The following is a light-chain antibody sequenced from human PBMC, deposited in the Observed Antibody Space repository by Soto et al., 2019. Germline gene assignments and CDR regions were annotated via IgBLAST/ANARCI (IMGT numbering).Light chain of an antibody. Sequence: DIQMTQSPSSLSASVGDRVTISCQASQDISKYLNWYQQHPGKAPRLLIYDASSLDAGVPSRFSGSGSGTDFTFTIDSLQPEDIATYFCQHFDTLPPAFGQRTKLEIK. J-gene: IGKJ2*01. V-gene: IGKV1-33*01. CDR2: DAS. CDR3: QHFDTLPPA. CDR1: QDISKY.